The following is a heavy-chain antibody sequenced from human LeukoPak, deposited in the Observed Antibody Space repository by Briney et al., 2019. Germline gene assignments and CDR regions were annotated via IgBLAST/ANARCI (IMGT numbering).Heavy chain of an antibody. V-gene: IGHV4-34*01. CDR2: INHSGST. Sequence: SETLSLTCAVYGGSSSGYYWSWIRQPPGKGLEWIGEINHSGSTNYNPSLKSRVTISVDTSKNQFSLKLSSVTAADTAVYYCARRFLEWFPRGYFDYWGQGTLVTVSS. J-gene: IGHJ4*02. CDR1: GGSSSGYY. CDR3: ARRFLEWFPRGYFDY. D-gene: IGHD3-3*01.